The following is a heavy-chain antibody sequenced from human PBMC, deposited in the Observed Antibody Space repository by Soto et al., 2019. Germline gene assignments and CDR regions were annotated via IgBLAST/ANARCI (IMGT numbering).Heavy chain of an antibody. D-gene: IGHD3-16*02. CDR2: IYYSGST. V-gene: IGHV4-59*01. J-gene: IGHJ4*02. Sequence: SETLSLTCTVSGGSISSYYWSWIRQPPGKGLEWIGYIYYSGSTNYNPSLKSRVTISVNTSKNQFSLKLSSVTAADTAVYYCARGYYENPDRIYDYIWGSYRGFDYWGQGTLVTVSS. CDR3: ARGYYENPDRIYDYIWGSYRGFDY. CDR1: GGSISSYY.